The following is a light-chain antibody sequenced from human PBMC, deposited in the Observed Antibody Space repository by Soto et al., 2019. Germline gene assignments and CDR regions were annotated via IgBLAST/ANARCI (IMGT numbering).Light chain of an antibody. CDR3: QNYNNWPPWT. V-gene: IGKV3-15*01. Sequence: EIVMTQSPATLSVSPGERATLSCRASQSVSSNLAWYQQKPGQAPRLLIYGASTRATGIPARFSGSGSGTEFTLTISSLQSEDFAVYYCQNYNNWPPWTFGQGTKVKIK. J-gene: IGKJ1*01. CDR1: QSVSSN. CDR2: GAS.